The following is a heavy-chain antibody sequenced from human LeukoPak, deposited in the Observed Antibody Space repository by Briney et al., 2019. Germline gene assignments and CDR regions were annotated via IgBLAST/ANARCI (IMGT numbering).Heavy chain of an antibody. CDR2: ISGSGGST. CDR1: GFTFSSYA. Sequence: GGSLRLSCAASGFTFSSYAMSWVRQAPGKGLEWVSAISGSGGSTYYADSVKGRFTISRDNSKNTLYLQMNSLRAEDTAVYYCAMTRLGELSFRLRLYYYYYGMDVWGQGTTVTVSS. V-gene: IGHV3-23*01. D-gene: IGHD3-16*02. CDR3: AMTRLGELSFRLRLYYYYYGMDV. J-gene: IGHJ6*02.